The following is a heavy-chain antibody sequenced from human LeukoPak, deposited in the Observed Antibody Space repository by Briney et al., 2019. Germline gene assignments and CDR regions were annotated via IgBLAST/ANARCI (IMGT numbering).Heavy chain of an antibody. CDR2: IYHSGST. V-gene: IGHV4-30-2*01. CDR1: GGSISSGGYY. J-gene: IGHJ4*02. CDR3: ARGLGQFDC. Sequence: SETLSLTCTVSGGSISSGGYYWSWIRQPPGKGLEWIGYIYHSGSTYYNPSLKSRVTISVDRSKNQFSLKLTSVTAADTAVYCCARGLGQFDCWGQGTLVTVSS.